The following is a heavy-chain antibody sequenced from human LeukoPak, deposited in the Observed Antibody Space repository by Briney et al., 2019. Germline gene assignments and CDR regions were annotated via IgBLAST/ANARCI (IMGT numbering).Heavy chain of an antibody. D-gene: IGHD4-17*01. CDR2: ISYDGSNK. J-gene: IGHJ4*02. CDR1: GFTFSSYA. CDR3: ARESNGDYLRY. V-gene: IGHV3-30*04. Sequence: GRSLRLSCAASGFTFSSYAMHWVRQAPGKGLEWVAVISYDGSNKYYADSVKGRFTISRDNSKNTLYLQMNSLRAEDTAVYYCARESNGDYLRYWGQGTLVTVSS.